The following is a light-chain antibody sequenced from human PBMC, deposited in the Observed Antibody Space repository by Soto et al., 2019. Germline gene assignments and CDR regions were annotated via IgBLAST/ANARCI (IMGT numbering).Light chain of an antibody. J-gene: IGLJ1*01. CDR1: ALPKQY. Sequence: SYELTQPPSVSVSQGRTARITCSGDALPKQYAYWYQQKPGQAPVLVIYKDSERPSGIPERFSGSSSGTTVTLTISGVQAEDEADYYCQSADSSGTSLFGTGTNFTVL. V-gene: IGLV3-25*02. CDR2: KDS. CDR3: QSADSSGTSL.